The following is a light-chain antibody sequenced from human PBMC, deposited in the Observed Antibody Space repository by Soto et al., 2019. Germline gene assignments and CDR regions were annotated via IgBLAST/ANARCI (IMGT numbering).Light chain of an antibody. CDR1: QTISSW. Sequence: DIQMTQSPSTLSGSVGDRVTITCRASQTISSWLAWYQQRPGKAPKLLIYHASNLQTGVPSRFSGSGSGTDFTLTISSLQPEDFATYYCQQAESFPRTFGQGTKVDIK. J-gene: IGKJ1*01. CDR2: HAS. CDR3: QQAESFPRT. V-gene: IGKV1-12*01.